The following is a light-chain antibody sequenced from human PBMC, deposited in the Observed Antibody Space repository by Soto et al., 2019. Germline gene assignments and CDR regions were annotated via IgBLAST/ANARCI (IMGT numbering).Light chain of an antibody. CDR3: QAWDSSTCV. CDR1: NLGNKF. V-gene: IGLV3-1*01. CDR2: QDS. J-gene: IGLJ1*01. Sequence: SYELTQPPSVSVSPGQTASITCSGDNLGNKFACWYQQKPGQSPVLVIYQDSKRPSGIPERFSGSNSGNTATLTISGTQAMDEADYYCQAWDSSTCVFGTGTKVTVL.